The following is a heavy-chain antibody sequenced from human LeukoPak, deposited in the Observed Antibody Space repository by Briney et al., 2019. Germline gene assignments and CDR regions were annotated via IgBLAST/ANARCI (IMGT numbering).Heavy chain of an antibody. CDR1: GGSISSYY. V-gene: IGHV4-4*07. D-gene: IGHD1-26*01. Sequence: SETLSLTCTVSGGSISSYYWSWIRQPAGKGREWIGRIYTSGSTNYNPSLKSRVTVSVDTSKPQFSLKLSSVTAADTAVYYCARVGRSLSGSHYYFDYWGQGTLVTVSS. J-gene: IGHJ4*02. CDR3: ARVGRSLSGSHYYFDY. CDR2: IYTSGST.